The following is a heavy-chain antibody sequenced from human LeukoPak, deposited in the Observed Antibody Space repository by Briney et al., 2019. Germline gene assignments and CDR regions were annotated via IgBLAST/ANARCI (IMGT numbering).Heavy chain of an antibody. V-gene: IGHV4-59*01. D-gene: IGHD3-10*01. J-gene: IGHJ6*03. CDR3: ARDGITMVRGVKKPGYYYMDV. CDR2: IYYSGST. Sequence: SETLSLTCTVSGGSISSYYWSWIRQPPGKGLEWIGYIYYSGSTNYNPSLKSRVTIPVDTSKNQFSLKLSSVTAADTAVYYCARDGITMVRGVKKPGYYYMDVWGKGTTVTVSS. CDR1: GGSISSYY.